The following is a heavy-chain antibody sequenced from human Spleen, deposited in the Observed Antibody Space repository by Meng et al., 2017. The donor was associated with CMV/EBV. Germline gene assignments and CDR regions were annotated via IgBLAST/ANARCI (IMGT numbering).Heavy chain of an antibody. Sequence: GGSLRLSCAASGFTFGSYGMHWVRQAPGKGQEWVAVISYDGSKEGYADSVKGRFTISRDNSKNTLYLQMNSLRAEDTAVYYCAKGQRWLQSSLDYWGQGTLVTVSS. J-gene: IGHJ4*02. CDR1: GFTFGSYG. CDR2: ISYDGSKE. D-gene: IGHD5-24*01. V-gene: IGHV3-30*18. CDR3: AKGQRWLQSSLDY.